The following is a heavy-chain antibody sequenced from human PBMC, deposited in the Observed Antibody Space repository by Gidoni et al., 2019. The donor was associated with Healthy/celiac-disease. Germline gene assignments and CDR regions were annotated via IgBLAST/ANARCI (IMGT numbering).Heavy chain of an antibody. V-gene: IGHV3-15*07. D-gene: IGHD1-7*01. CDR1: GFTFSHAW. J-gene: IGHJ6*03. CDR3: TRRITGTTWSDYYYYMDV. Sequence: EVQLVESGGGLVKPGGPLRLSCAASGFTFSHAWINWGRQAPGKGLEWVGRIKSKTDGGTTDYAAPVKGRFTISRDDSKNTLYLQMNSLKTEDTAVYYCTRRITGTTWSDYYYYMDVWGKGTTVTVSS. CDR2: IKSKTDGGTT.